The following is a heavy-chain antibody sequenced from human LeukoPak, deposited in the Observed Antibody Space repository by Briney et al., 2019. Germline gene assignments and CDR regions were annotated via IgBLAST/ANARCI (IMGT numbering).Heavy chain of an antibody. V-gene: IGHV4-34*01. CDR2: INHSGST. Sequence: KPSEALSLTCAVYGGSFSGYYWSWIRQPPGKGLEWIGEINHSGSTNYNPSLKSRVTISVDTSKNQFSLKLSSVTAADTAVYYCAGDYGEYHRGMDYWGQGTLVTVSS. CDR1: GGSFSGYY. J-gene: IGHJ4*02. CDR3: AGDYGEYHRGMDY. D-gene: IGHD4-17*01.